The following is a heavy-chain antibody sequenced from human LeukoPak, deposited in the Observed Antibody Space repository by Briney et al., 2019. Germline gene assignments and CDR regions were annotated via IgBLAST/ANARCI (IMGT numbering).Heavy chain of an antibody. J-gene: IGHJ3*02. CDR1: GFTVSSNY. CDR3: AREVDAFDI. Sequence: GGSLRLSCAASGFTVSSNYMSWVRQAPGKGLEWVAVISYDGSNKYYADSVKGRFTISRDNSKNTLYLQMNSLRAEDTAVYYCAREVDAFDIWGQGTMVTVSS. CDR2: ISYDGSNK. V-gene: IGHV3-30-3*01.